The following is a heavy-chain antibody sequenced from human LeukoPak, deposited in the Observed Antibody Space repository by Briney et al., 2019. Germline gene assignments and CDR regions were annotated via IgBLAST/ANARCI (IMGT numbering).Heavy chain of an antibody. CDR2: IYYTGTT. D-gene: IGHD2-2*01. J-gene: IGHJ4*02. CDR1: GGSICTISYY. Sequence: SETLSLTCTVSGGSICTISYYWGWIRQSPGKGLEWIGSIYYTGTTFYNPSLKSRVTISVDTSKNQFSLKLSSVAAADTAVYYCTRLPDCSSTSCYAVEYWGQGTLVTVSS. CDR3: TRLPDCSSTSCYAVEY. V-gene: IGHV4-39*01.